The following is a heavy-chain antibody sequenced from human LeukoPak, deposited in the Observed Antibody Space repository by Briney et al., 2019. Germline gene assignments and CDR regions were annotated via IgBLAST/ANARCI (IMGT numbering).Heavy chain of an antibody. D-gene: IGHD4-11*01. CDR1: GGTFSSYA. V-gene: IGHV1-69*04. J-gene: IGHJ6*02. CDR2: IIPILGIA. CDR3: ARGGTVTYYYYYPLDV. Sequence: SVKVSCKASGGTFSSYAISWVRQAPGQGLEWMGRIIPILGIANYAQKFQGRVTITADKSTSTAYMELSSLRAEDTAIYYCARGGTVTYYYYYPLDVWGQGTTVTVSS.